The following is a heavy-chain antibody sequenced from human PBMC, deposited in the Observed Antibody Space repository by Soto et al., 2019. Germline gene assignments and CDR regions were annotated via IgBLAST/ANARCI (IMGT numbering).Heavy chain of an antibody. D-gene: IGHD1-26*01. CDR2: IYESGST. Sequence: QVQLQESGPGLVKPSGTLSLTFAVSGGSISSSSSNYWSWVRQPPGKGLEWIGDIYESGSTNYNPSLTSRVTRSMEKSKNQVSLKVTSVTAADTAVYYCAIEVAGIHWDFDLWGRGTLVTVSS. J-gene: IGHJ2*01. V-gene: IGHV4-4*02. CDR3: AIEVAGIHWDFDL. CDR1: GGSISSSSSNY.